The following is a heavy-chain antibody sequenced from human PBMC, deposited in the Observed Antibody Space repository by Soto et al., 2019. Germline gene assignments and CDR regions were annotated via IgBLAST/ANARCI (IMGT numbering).Heavy chain of an antibody. CDR2: INAGNGNT. D-gene: IGHD6-6*01. CDR3: AIGVEGVYRSSSGGAFDI. J-gene: IGHJ3*02. V-gene: IGHV1-3*01. Sequence: ASVKVSCKASGYTFTSYAMHWVRQAPGQRLEWMGWINAGNGNTKYSQKFQGRVTITRDTSASTAYMELSSLRSEDTAVYYCAIGVEGVYRSSSGGAFDIWGQGTLVTVSS. CDR1: GYTFTSYA.